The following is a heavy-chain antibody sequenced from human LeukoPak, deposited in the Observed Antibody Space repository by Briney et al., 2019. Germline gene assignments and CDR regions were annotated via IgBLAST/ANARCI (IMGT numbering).Heavy chain of an antibody. CDR1: GGSINNYY. CDR3: ARATTNDALDI. V-gene: IGHV4-59*01. CDR2: IYYSGST. J-gene: IGHJ3*02. Sequence: SETLSLTCTVTGGSINNYYWSWIRQPPGKGLECIGYIYYSGSTNYNPSLKSRVTISVDTSKNQFSLKLSSVTAADTAVYYCARATTNDALDIWGQGTMVTVSS. D-gene: IGHD1-14*01.